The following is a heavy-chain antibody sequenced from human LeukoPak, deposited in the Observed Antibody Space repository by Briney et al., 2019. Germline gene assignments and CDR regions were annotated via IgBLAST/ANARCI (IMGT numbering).Heavy chain of an antibody. D-gene: IGHD2/OR15-2a*01. J-gene: IGHJ4*02. Sequence: SGTLSLTCSVSGVSMSSYYWSWIRQPPGKGLEWIGYVHYTGTTNYNASLKSRVTISLDTSKNQFSLRLSSVPAADTAVYYCASFLAHRPNHYWGQGTLVTVSS. V-gene: IGHV4-59*01. CDR3: ASFLAHRPNHY. CDR2: VHYTGTT. CDR1: GVSMSSYY.